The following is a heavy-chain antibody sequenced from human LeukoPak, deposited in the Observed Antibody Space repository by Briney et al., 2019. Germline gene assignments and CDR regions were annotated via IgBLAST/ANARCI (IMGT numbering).Heavy chain of an antibody. CDR2: ITSSSTI. J-gene: IGHJ4*02. Sequence: GGSLRLSCAASGFTFSNYNMNWVRQAPGKGLEWVSHITSSSTIYYADSVKGRFTISRDNAKNSLYLQMNSLRDEDTAVYYCARRFDSWGRGTLVTVSS. CDR1: GFTFSNYN. CDR3: ARRFDS. V-gene: IGHV3-48*02.